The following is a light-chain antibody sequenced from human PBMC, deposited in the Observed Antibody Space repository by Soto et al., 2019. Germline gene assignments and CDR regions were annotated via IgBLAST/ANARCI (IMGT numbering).Light chain of an antibody. Sequence: DTVLTQSPGTLSSSPGERATLSCRASQNITSTYLAWHPHKSGQAPRILIFGVSSRATGIPDRFSGSGSGTDFILTISRLEPEDSAVYYCQQYGSSPTFGGGTKVEIK. CDR1: QNITSTY. CDR3: QQYGSSPT. CDR2: GVS. J-gene: IGKJ4*01. V-gene: IGKV3-20*01.